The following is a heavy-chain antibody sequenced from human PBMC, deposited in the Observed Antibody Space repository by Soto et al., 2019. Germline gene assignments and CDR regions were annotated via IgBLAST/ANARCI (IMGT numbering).Heavy chain of an antibody. CDR2: IYWDDDK. D-gene: IGHD2-21*02. J-gene: IGHJ6*02. Sequence: QITLKESGPTLVKPTQTLTLTCTFSGFSLSTGGVGVGWIRQPPGKALEWLALIYWDDDKRYSPSLKSRLTVTTDTSKNPVVLTMTNMDPVDTATYYCAHSRCGGDCLRSYSSHYYYGMDVWGQGTTVTVSS. V-gene: IGHV2-5*02. CDR3: AHSRCGGDCLRSYSSHYYYGMDV. CDR1: GFSLSTGGVG.